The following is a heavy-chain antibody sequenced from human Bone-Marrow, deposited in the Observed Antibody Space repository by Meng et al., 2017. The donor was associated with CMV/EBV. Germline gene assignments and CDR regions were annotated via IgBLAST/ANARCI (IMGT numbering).Heavy chain of an antibody. V-gene: IGHV1-46*01. Sequence: ATVKVSCQASGYTFTSYYMHWVRQAPGQGLEWMGIINPSGGSTSYAQKFQGRVTMTRDTSTSTVYMELSSLRSDDMAVYYCTRVKRYCTGGTCSSTGYYGMDVWGQRTTVTVSS. CDR2: INPSGGST. CDR1: GYTFTSYY. CDR3: TRVKRYCTGGTCSSTGYYGMDV. D-gene: IGHD2-15*01. J-gene: IGHJ6*02.